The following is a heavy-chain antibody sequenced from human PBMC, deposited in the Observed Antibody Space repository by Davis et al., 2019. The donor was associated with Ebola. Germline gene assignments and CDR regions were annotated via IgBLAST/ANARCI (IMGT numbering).Heavy chain of an antibody. J-gene: IGHJ3*02. CDR3: AKDTSNVWFDI. V-gene: IGHV3-23*01. CDR2: LGLSADT. CDR1: GFVFSSYD. Sequence: GGSLRLSCAASGFVFSSYDMSWVRRAPGKGLEWVSTLGLSADTYYADSVKGRFNISRDNSKNTMHLQMNSLRGEDTAIYYCAKDTSNVWFDIWGQGKTVTVSS. D-gene: IGHD6-19*01.